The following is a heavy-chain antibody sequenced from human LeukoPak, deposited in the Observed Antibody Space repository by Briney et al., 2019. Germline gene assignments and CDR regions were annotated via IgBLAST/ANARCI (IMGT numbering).Heavy chain of an antibody. CDR1: GFTFA. CDR2: INGSGTTT. V-gene: IGHV3-23*01. D-gene: IGHD2-2*01. CDR3: AKNTNFDY. J-gene: IGHJ4*02. Sequence: GGSLRLSCAASGFTFAMSWVRQAPGKGLEWVSGINGSGTTTYYADSVKGRFTISRDNSKNTLYLQLNSLRAEDTAVYYCAKNTNFDYWGQGTLVTVSS.